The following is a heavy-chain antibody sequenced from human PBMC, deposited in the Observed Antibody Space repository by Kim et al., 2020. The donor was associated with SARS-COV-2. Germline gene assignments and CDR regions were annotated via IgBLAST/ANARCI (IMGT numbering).Heavy chain of an antibody. CDR1: GFTFSSYA. V-gene: IGHV3-30-3*01. J-gene: IGHJ4*02. Sequence: GGSLRLSCAASGFTFSSYAMHWVRQAPGKGLEWVAVISYDGSNKYYADSVKGRFTISRDNSKNTLYLQMNSLRAEDTAVYYCARWGGYYYGSGRSYRGQG. CDR3: ARWGGYYYGSGRSY. CDR2: ISYDGSNK. D-gene: IGHD3-10*01.